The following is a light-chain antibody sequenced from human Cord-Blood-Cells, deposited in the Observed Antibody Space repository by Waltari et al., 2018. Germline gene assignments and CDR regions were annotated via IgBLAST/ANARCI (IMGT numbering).Light chain of an antibody. Sequence: QSALTQPASVSGSPGPSITISCTGTSSDDGSYNLFSWYQQHPGKAPKLMIYEGSKRPSGVSNRFSGSKSGNTASLTISGLQAEDEADYYCCSYAGSSTYVFGTGTKVTVL. CDR1: SSDDGSYNL. CDR3: CSYAGSSTYV. J-gene: IGLJ1*01. V-gene: IGLV2-23*01. CDR2: EGS.